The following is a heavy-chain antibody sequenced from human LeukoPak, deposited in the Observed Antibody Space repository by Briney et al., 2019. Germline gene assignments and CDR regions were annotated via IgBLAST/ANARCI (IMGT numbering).Heavy chain of an antibody. CDR3: ARGSSSWYFDY. CDR1: GYTFTSYA. V-gene: IGHV1-3*03. J-gene: IGHJ4*02. Sequence: ASVKVSCKASGYTFTSYAMHWVRQAPGQRLEWMGWINAGNGNTKYSQEFQGRVTNTRETSASTAYMELSSLRSEDMAVYCCARGSSSWYFDYWGQGTLVTVSS. CDR2: INAGNGNT. D-gene: IGHD6-13*01.